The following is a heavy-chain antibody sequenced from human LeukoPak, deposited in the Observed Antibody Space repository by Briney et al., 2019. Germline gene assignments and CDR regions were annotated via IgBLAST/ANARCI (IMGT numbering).Heavy chain of an antibody. V-gene: IGHV3-30*18. J-gene: IGHJ4*02. CDR1: GFTFSSYG. CDR3: AKDATVERFTNLDY. D-gene: IGHD4-17*01. CDR2: ISSDGSNK. Sequence: GRSLRLSCAASGFTFSSYGMHWVRQAPGKGLEWVAVISSDGSNKYYADSVKGRFTISRDNSKNTLYLQMNSLTAEDTAVYYCAKDATVERFTNLDYWGQGTLVTVSS.